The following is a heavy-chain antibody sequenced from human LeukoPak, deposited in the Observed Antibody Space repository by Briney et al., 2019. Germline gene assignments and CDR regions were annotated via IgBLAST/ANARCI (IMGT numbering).Heavy chain of an antibody. Sequence: SQTLSLTCTVSGGSISSGGYYWSWIRQHPGKGLEWIGYIYYSGSTYYNPSLKSRVTISVDTSKNQFSLKLSSVTAADTAVYYCARDAVTTDYYYYGMDVWGQGTTVTVSS. CDR2: IYYSGST. D-gene: IGHD4-11*01. V-gene: IGHV4-31*03. CDR1: GGSISSGGYY. J-gene: IGHJ6*02. CDR3: ARDAVTTDYYYYGMDV.